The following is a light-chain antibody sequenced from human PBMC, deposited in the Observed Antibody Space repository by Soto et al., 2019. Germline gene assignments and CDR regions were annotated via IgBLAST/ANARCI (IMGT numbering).Light chain of an antibody. CDR1: SSDIGGYKY. Sequence: QSVLTQPPSASGSPGQSVTISCTGTSSDIGGYKYVSWYQQRPGRAPKLIIYEVSKRPSGVPGRFSGSKSGNTASLTVSGLQSDDEAHYYCISYSGSDDFRVFGGGTQLTVL. CDR3: ISYSGSDDFRV. J-gene: IGLJ3*02. CDR2: EVS. V-gene: IGLV2-8*01.